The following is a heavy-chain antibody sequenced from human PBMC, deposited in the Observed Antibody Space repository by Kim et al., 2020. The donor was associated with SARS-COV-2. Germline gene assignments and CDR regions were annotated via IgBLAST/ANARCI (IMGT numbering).Heavy chain of an antibody. V-gene: IGHV5-51*01. J-gene: IGHJ6*02. Sequence: GESLKIACKGSGYSFTSYWIGWVRQMPGKGLEWMGIIYPGDSDTRYSPSFQGQVTISADKSISTAYLQWSSLKASDTAMYYCARSYCSSTSCSSNGMDVWGQGTTVTVSS. D-gene: IGHD2-2*01. CDR3: ARSYCSSTSCSSNGMDV. CDR1: GYSFTSYW. CDR2: IYPGDSDT.